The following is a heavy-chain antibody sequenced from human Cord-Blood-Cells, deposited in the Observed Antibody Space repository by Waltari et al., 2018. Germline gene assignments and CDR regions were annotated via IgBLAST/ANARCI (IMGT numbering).Heavy chain of an antibody. D-gene: IGHD3-10*01. V-gene: IGHV5-51*01. CDR1: GYSFTSYW. Sequence: EVQLVQSGAEVKKPGESPKISCKGSGYSFTSYWIGWVRQMPGKGLEWMGIIYPGDSDTRYSPPFQGQVTISADKSISTAYLQWSSLKASYTAMYYCARRRITMVRGVIIDWFDPWGQGTLVTVSS. J-gene: IGHJ5*02. CDR2: IYPGDSDT. CDR3: ARRRITMVRGVIIDWFDP.